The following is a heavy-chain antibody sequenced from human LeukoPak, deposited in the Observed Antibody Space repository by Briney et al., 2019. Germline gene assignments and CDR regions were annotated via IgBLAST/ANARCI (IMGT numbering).Heavy chain of an antibody. CDR1: GFTFRSYV. CDR3: AKDKNDSGDYSSMDV. J-gene: IGHJ6*03. D-gene: IGHD4-17*01. Sequence: PGGSLRLSCTASGFTFRSYVFSWVRQAPGKGLEWVSAISDSGDGTYYADSVKGRFTISRDNSKNTLYLQMNGLGAEDTAVYYCAKDKNDSGDYSSMDVWGKGTTVTVSS. CDR2: ISDSGDGT. V-gene: IGHV3-23*01.